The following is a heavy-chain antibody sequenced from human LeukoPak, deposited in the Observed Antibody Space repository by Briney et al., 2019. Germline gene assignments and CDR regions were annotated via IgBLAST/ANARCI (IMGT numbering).Heavy chain of an antibody. Sequence: GGSLRLSCAASGFTFSSYSMNWVRQAPGKGLEWVSSISSSSSYIYYADSVKGRFPISRDNAKNSLYLQMNSLRAEDTAVYYCAREPTRVTGTWGQGTLVTVSS. CDR2: ISSSSSYI. V-gene: IGHV3-21*01. D-gene: IGHD1-20*01. J-gene: IGHJ4*02. CDR3: AREPTRVTGT. CDR1: GFTFSSYS.